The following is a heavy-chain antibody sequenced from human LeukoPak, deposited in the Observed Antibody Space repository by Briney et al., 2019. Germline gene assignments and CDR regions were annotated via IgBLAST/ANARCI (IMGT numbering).Heavy chain of an antibody. CDR2: ISYDGSNK. Sequence: GGSLRLSCAASGFTFNNFNMNWVRQAPGKGLEWVAVISYDGSNKYYADSVKGRFAISRDNSKNTLYLQMNSLRAEDTAVYYCARPLSGWYGDDAFDFWGQGTMVTVSS. V-gene: IGHV3-30*09. D-gene: IGHD6-19*01. CDR3: ARPLSGWYGDDAFDF. J-gene: IGHJ3*01. CDR1: GFTFNNFN.